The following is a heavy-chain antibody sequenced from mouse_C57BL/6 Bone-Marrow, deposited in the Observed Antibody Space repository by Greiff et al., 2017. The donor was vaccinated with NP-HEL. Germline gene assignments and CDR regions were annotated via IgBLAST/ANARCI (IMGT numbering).Heavy chain of an antibody. D-gene: IGHD1-1*01. CDR2: IDPSDSYT. Sequence: QVQLQQPGAELVKPGASVKLSCKASGYTFTTYWMQWVKQRPGQGLEWIGEIDPSDSYTNYNQQFKGKATLTVDTSSRPANLQLSSLTSEDSAVYYCARKAYYGRSYEFAYWGQGTLVTVSA. V-gene: IGHV1-50*01. CDR3: ARKAYYGRSYEFAY. J-gene: IGHJ3*01. CDR1: GYTFTTYW.